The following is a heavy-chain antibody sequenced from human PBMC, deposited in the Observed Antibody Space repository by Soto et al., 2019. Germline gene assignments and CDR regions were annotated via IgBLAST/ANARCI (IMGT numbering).Heavy chain of an antibody. V-gene: IGHV3-11*06. CDR2: ISSSSSYT. Sequence: KTGGSLRLSCAASGFTFSDYYMSWIRQAPGKGLEWVSYISSSSSYTNYADSVKGRFTISRDNAKNSLYLQMNSLRAEDTAVYYCARDQKGTTYYYYGMDVWGQGTTVTVSS. D-gene: IGHD4-17*01. CDR1: GFTFSDYY. J-gene: IGHJ6*02. CDR3: ARDQKGTTYYYYGMDV.